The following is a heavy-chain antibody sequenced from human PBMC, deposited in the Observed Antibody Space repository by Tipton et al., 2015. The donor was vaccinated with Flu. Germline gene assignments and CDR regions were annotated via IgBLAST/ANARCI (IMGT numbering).Heavy chain of an antibody. Sequence: VQLVQSGAEIKKPGESLRISCKGSGYSFNTHWISWLRQMPGKGLEWMGTIYPGDSDSRYSPPFEGQVTFSVDRAISTAFLQWSSLKASDTATYFCVRTQQIEDWFDRWGQGTLVTVSS. J-gene: IGHJ5*02. V-gene: IGHV5-51*03. CDR2: IYPGDSDS. CDR1: GYSFNTHW. D-gene: IGHD5-18*01. CDR3: VRTQQIEDWFDR.